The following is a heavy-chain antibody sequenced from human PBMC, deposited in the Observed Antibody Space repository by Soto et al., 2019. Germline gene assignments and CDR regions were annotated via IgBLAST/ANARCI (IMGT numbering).Heavy chain of an antibody. V-gene: IGHV3-21*01. CDR2: ISSSGSVI. Sequence: GGSLRLSCAASGFAFRSYGMNLVRQAPGRGLEWVSSISSSGSVIYYTDSVKGRFIISRDNGRNSLFLQMNSLRAEDTAVDYCARNGADYDVSTGYYDYYYHGKDVWGQGATVTVSS. J-gene: IGHJ6*02. CDR1: GFAFRSYG. CDR3: ARNGADYDVSTGYYDYYYHGKDV. D-gene: IGHD3-9*01.